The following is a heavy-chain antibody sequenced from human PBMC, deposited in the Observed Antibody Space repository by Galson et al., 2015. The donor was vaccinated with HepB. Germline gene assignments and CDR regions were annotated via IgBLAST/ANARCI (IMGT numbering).Heavy chain of an antibody. CDR1: GFTFSSFW. V-gene: IGHV3-7*01. CDR2: IMRDGSEK. Sequence: SLRLSCAASGFTFSSFWMTWVRQAPGKGLEWVANIMRDGSEKYYVDSVKGRFTISRDNTKNSLYLQMNSLRAEDTAVYYCATEGPTYNWVLRYFDNWGQGTLVTVSS. D-gene: IGHD1-1*01. CDR3: ATEGPTYNWVLRYFDN. J-gene: IGHJ4*02.